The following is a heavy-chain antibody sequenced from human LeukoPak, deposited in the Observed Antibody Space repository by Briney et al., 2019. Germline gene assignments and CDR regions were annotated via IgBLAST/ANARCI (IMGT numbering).Heavy chain of an antibody. CDR2: INPNSGGT. Sequence: ASVKVSCKASGYTFTGYYMHWVRQAPGQGLEWMGWINPNSGGTNYAQKFQGRVTMTRDTSISTAYMELSRLRSDDTAVYYCARETEVVPAAIVPWFDPWGQGTLVTVSS. CDR3: ARETEVVPAAIVPWFDP. V-gene: IGHV1-2*02. J-gene: IGHJ5*02. CDR1: GYTFTGYY. D-gene: IGHD2-2*01.